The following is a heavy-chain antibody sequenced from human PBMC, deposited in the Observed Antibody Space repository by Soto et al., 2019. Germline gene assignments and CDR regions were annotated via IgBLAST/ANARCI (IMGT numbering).Heavy chain of an antibody. V-gene: IGHV4-34*01. D-gene: IGHD3-3*01. CDR1: GGSFSGYY. J-gene: IGHJ6*03. Sequence: SETLSLTCAVYGGSFSGYYWSWIRQPPGKGLEWIGEINHSGSTNYNPSLKSRVTISVDTSKNQFSLKLSSVTAADTAVYYCARGGDFWSGYYTGNYYMDVWGKGTKVTVSS. CDR3: ARGGDFWSGYYTGNYYMDV. CDR2: INHSGST.